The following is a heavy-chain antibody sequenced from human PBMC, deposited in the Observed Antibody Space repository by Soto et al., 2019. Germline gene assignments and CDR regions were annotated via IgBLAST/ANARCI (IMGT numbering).Heavy chain of an antibody. D-gene: IGHD3-22*01. CDR3: AREGSYYFDSRDDY. CDR1: GYTFSNHY. Sequence: QVQLVKTGAEVKRPGASVKISCEASGYTFSNHYIHWVRQAPGQGLEWFGIINPSGGTASNAQKFQGSVTMTRDTSASTAYLMLRSLTSGDTAVYYCAREGSYYFDSRDDYWGQGTLVTVSS. J-gene: IGHJ4*02. CDR2: INPSGGTA. V-gene: IGHV1-46*01.